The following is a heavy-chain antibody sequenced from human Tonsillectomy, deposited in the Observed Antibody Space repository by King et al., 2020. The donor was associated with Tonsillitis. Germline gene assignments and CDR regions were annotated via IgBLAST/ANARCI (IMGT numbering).Heavy chain of an antibody. CDR2: IYYSGST. CDR3: AGDLGYYDLLTGQFYYYYGMDV. V-gene: IGHV4-31*03. J-gene: IGHJ6*02. CDR1: GGSISSGGYY. Sequence: VQLQESGPGLVKPSQTLSLTCTVSGGSISSGGYYWSWIRQHPGKGLEWIGYIYYSGSTYYNPSLKSRVTISVYTSKNQFSLKLSSVTAADTSVHYCAGDLGYYDLLTGQFYYYYGMDVCGQGTTVTVSS. D-gene: IGHD3-9*01.